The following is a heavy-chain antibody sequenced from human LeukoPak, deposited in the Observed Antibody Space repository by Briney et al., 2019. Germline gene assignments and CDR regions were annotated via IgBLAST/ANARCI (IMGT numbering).Heavy chain of an antibody. CDR2: IDPGDSYT. CDR3: ARHFSAYDHFDY. D-gene: IGHD5-12*01. J-gene: IGHJ4*02. CDR1: GYTFSNYW. Sequence: GESLKISCEGSGYTFSNYWISWVPHMPGKGLEWMGRIDPGDSYTNYSPPFQGHVTISADKSFSTAWLQWSSLQASDTAMYYCARHFSAYDHFDYWGQGTLVTVSS. V-gene: IGHV5-10-1*01.